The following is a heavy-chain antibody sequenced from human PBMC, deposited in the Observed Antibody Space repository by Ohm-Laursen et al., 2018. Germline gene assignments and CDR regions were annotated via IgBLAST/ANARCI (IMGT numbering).Heavy chain of an antibody. CDR2: ISWNSGNI. J-gene: IGHJ6*02. CDR1: GFTFDDYA. CDR3: AKVNQRRKRYYGMDV. Sequence: SLRLSCTASGFTFDDYAMHWVRQAPGKGLEWVSGISWNSGNIDYADSVKGRFTISRDNAKNSLYLQMNSLRAEDTALYYCAKVNQRRKRYYGMDVWGQGTTVTVSS. D-gene: IGHD1-14*01. V-gene: IGHV3-9*01.